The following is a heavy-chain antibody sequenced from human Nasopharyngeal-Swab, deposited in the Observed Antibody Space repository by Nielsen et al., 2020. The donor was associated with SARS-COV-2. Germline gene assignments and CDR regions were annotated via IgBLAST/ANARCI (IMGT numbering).Heavy chain of an antibody. Sequence: SLKISCAASGFTFDDYAMHWVRQAPGKGLAWVSGISWNSGSIGYADSVKGRFTISRDNAKNSLYLQMNSLRAEDTALYYCANLYYYDSSGYPGGDYWGQGTLVTVSS. CDR1: GFTFDDYA. CDR2: ISWNSGSI. J-gene: IGHJ4*02. V-gene: IGHV3-9*01. CDR3: ANLYYYDSSGYPGGDY. D-gene: IGHD3-22*01.